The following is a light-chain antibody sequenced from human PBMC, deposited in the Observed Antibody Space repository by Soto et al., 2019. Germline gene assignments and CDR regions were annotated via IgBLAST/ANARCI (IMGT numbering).Light chain of an antibody. CDR3: SSYTSSSTLYV. V-gene: IGLV2-14*01. J-gene: IGLJ1*01. CDR2: EVS. CDR1: NSDIGGHNF. Sequence: QSVLARPASVSGSPGQSITISCTGTNSDIGGHNFVSWYQLHPGKGPKLMISEVSNRPSGVSNRFSGSKSGNTASLTISGLQAEDEADYYCSSYTSSSTLYVFGTGTKVTVL.